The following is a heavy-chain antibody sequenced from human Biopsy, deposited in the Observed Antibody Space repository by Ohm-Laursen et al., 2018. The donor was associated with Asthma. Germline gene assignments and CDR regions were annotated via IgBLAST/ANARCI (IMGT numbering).Heavy chain of an antibody. J-gene: IGHJ4*02. CDR3: ARGTIVAGIDY. V-gene: IGHV4-61*01. Sequence: SDTLSLTCSLSSGSGGYMRSGNYYWGWIRQPPGKGLEWIAYIFYSGATNYNPALKSRVAQSIDTSKSQFSLRLNSLSAADTAVYYCARGTIVAGIDYWGRGTLVTVSS. CDR1: SGSGGYMRSGNYY. D-gene: IGHD5-12*01. CDR2: IFYSGAT.